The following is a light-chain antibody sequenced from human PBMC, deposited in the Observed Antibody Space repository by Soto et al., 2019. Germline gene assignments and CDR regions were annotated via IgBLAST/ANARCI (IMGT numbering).Light chain of an antibody. V-gene: IGKV3-20*01. CDR3: QQYGSSPLT. CDR2: GAS. CDR1: QSVSSSY. Sequence: EIVLTQSPGTLSLSPGERGTLSCGASQSVSSSYLAWYQQKPGQAPRLLIYGASSRATGIPDRFSGSGSGTDFTLTISRLEPEDFAVYYCQQYGSSPLTFGGGTKVDIK. J-gene: IGKJ4*01.